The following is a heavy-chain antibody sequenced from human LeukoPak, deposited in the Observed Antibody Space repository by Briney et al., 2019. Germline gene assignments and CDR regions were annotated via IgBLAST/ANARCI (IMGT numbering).Heavy chain of an antibody. D-gene: IGHD1-1*01. CDR1: GFTFSDHN. CDR2: ISYDGKNK. Sequence: GGSLRLSCAPSGFTFSDHNMHWVRQAPGKGPDWVAVISYDGKNKYYANSVKGRFTISRDNSRNTLHLQMNSLRTEDTAIYYCARDLNEAFDYWGQGTLVTVSS. V-gene: IGHV3-30*04. CDR3: ARDLNEAFDY. J-gene: IGHJ4*02.